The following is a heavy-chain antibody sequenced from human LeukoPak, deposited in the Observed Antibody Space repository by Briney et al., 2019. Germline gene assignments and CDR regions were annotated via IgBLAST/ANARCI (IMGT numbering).Heavy chain of an antibody. CDR2: INHSGST. Sequence: SETLSLTCTVSGGSISSGGYYWSWIRQPPGKGLEWIGEINHSGSTNYNASLKSRVTISVDTSKNQFSLKLRTVTAADTAVYYCARSVGYMDVWGEGTTVTVSS. J-gene: IGHJ6*04. CDR3: ARSVGYMDV. V-gene: IGHV4-39*01. D-gene: IGHD3-16*01. CDR1: GGSISSGGYY.